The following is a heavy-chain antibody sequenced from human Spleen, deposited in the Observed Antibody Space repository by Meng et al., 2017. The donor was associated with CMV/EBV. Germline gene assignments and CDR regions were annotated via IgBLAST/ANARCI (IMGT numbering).Heavy chain of an antibody. CDR3: ARARNWFDP. J-gene: IGHJ5*02. Sequence: ASVKVSCKASGYTFTSYDIIWVRQAPGQGLEGMGWMNPNNHKTTYAQRFEGRLTMTTDTSLNTAYMELSSLRSEDTAFYYCARARNWFDPWGQGTLVTVSS. V-gene: IGHV1-8*01. CDR2: MNPNNHKT. CDR1: GYTFTSYD.